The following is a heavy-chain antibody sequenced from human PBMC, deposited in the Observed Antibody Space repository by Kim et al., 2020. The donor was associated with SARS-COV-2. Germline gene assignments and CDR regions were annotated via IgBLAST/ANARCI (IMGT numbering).Heavy chain of an antibody. V-gene: IGHV3-9*01. CDR2: ISWNSGSI. CDR1: GFTFDDYA. J-gene: IGHJ4*02. CDR3: AKSRGIAAAGFDY. Sequence: GGSLRLSCAASGFTFDDYAMHWVRQAPGKGLEWVSGISWNSGSIGYADSVKGRFTISRDNAKNSLYLQMNSLRAEDTALYYCAKSRGIAAAGFDYWGQGTLVTVSS. D-gene: IGHD6-13*01.